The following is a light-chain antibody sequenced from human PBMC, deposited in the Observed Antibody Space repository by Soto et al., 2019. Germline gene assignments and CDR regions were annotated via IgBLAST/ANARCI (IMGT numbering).Light chain of an antibody. CDR1: QGISNS. CDR2: DAS. Sequence: DIQMTQSPSSLSASVGDRVTITCQASQGISNSLNWYQHTPGKAPKLLIYDASNLETGVPPTFSGGGSGTEFTFTISSLQPEDIGTYYCQQYGDLPFTFGPGTKVAIK. V-gene: IGKV1-33*01. CDR3: QQYGDLPFT. J-gene: IGKJ3*01.